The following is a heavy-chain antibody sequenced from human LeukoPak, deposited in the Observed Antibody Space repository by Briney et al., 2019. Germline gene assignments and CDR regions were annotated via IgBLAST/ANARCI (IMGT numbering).Heavy chain of an antibody. CDR3: ARVGSSGPDY. CDR2: IRYDGSNK. CDR1: GFTFSSYG. V-gene: IGHV3-30*02. J-gene: IGHJ4*02. Sequence: GGSLRLSCAASGFTFSSYGMHWVRQAPGKGLEWVAFIRYDGSNKYYADSVKGRFTISRDNSKNTLYLQMNSLRVEDTAVYYCARVGSSGPDYWGQGTLVTVSS. D-gene: IGHD6-19*01.